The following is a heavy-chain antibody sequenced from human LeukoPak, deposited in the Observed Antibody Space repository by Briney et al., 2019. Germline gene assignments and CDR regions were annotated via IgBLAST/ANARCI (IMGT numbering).Heavy chain of an antibody. CDR2: IYYSGRT. V-gene: IGHV4-59*01. CDR1: GDSINSYY. J-gene: IGHJ3*02. CDR3: ARGRWLPNAFDI. Sequence: SETLSLTCTVSGDSINSYYWNWIRQPPGKGLEWIGYIYYSGRTDYNPSLKSRVTISVDTSKHQFSMRLKSVTAADTAVYFCARGRWLPNAFDIWGQGTMVTVFS. D-gene: IGHD5-24*01.